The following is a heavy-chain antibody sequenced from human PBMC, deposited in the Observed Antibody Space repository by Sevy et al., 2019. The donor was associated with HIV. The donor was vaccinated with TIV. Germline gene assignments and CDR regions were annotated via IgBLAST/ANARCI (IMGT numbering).Heavy chain of an antibody. CDR2: IWYDGSNK. Sequence: GGSLRLSCAASGFNLRNYGMHWVRQAPGKGLEWAAVIWYDGSNKYYGDSVKGRFTISRDNSKNTVYLQMNSLRAEDTALYYCARAEGRRYFDPSGWFDPWGQGTLVTVSS. V-gene: IGHV3-33*01. CDR3: ARAEGRRYFDPSGWFDP. CDR1: GFNLRNYG. J-gene: IGHJ5*02. D-gene: IGHD3-9*01.